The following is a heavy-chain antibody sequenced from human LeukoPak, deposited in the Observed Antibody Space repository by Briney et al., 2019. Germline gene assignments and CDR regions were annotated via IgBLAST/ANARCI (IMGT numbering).Heavy chain of an antibody. J-gene: IGHJ6*02. D-gene: IGHD4-23*01. Sequence: SETLSLTCTVSGGSISNYYWSWIRQPPGKGLEWIGYIYYSGSTNYNPSLKSRVTISLDTSNNQFSLNLSSVTAADTAVYYCARTVRWLLSPHYGMDVWGQGTTVTVSS. CDR1: GGSISNYY. CDR3: ARTVRWLLSPHYGMDV. V-gene: IGHV4-59*01. CDR2: IYYSGST.